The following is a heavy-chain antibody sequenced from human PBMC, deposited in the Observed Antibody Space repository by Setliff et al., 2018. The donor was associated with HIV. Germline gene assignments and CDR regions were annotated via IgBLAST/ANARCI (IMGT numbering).Heavy chain of an antibody. CDR2: MWYDGSNK. CDR3: AREVYYYYYGMDV. Sequence: PGGSLRLSCAASGFTFSHYGMHWVRQAPGKGLQWVAVMWYDGSNKYYADSVKGRFTISRDNSKNTLYLQMNSLRAEDTAVYYCAREVYYYYYGMDVWGQGTTVTVSS. V-gene: IGHV3-33*01. J-gene: IGHJ6*02. CDR1: GFTFSHYG.